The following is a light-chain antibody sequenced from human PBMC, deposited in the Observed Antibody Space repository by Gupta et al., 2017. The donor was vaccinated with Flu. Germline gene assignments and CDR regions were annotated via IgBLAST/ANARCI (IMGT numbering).Light chain of an antibody. CDR2: GAS. CDR1: QSVSNSF. V-gene: IGKV3-20*01. J-gene: IGKJ4*01. CDR3: QHCDYEPRWLT. Sequence: IVLTQSPGTVSLSPGERATLSCRASQSVSNSFLAWYQQKPGQAPRLLIFGASSRATGIPDRFSGSESGTDFTLTISRLEPEDFAVYYCQHCDYEPRWLTFGGGTKVEIK.